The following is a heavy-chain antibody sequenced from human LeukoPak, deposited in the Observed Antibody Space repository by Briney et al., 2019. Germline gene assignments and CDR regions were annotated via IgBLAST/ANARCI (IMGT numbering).Heavy chain of an antibody. J-gene: IGHJ4*02. D-gene: IGHD5-12*01. CDR1: GFTFSSYS. V-gene: IGHV3-21*01. CDR2: ISSSSSHI. Sequence: AGSLRLSCAASGFTFSSYSMNWVRQAPGKGLEWVSSISSSSSHIYYADSVKGRFTISRDNAKNSLYLQMNSLRAEDTAVYYCATAYSGYDYFDYWGQGTLVTVSS. CDR3: ATAYSGYDYFDY.